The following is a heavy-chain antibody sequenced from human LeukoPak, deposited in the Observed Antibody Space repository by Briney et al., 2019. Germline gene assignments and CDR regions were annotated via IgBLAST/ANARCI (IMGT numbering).Heavy chain of an antibody. CDR3: ARDGGLVMSLYYFDY. D-gene: IGHD3/OR15-3a*01. V-gene: IGHV3-7*01. Sequence: PGGSLRLSCAASGFTFSNYWMSWVRQAPGKGLEWVANIKLDGSEKDYVDSVKGRFTISRDNAKNSLYLLMNSLRAEDTAVYYCARDGGLVMSLYYFDYWGQGTLVTVSS. CDR2: IKLDGSEK. CDR1: GFTFSNYW. J-gene: IGHJ4*02.